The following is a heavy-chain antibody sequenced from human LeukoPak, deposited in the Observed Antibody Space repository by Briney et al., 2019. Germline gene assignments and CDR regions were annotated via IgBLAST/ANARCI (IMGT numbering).Heavy chain of an antibody. CDR1: GGSFSGYY. Sequence: SETLSLTCAVYGGSFSGYYGSWIRQPPGKGLEWIGEINHSGITNYNPSLKSRVTISVDTSKNQFSLKLSSVTAADTAVYYCARERGGGGFGVVIKRSYYYMDVWGKGTTVTVSS. D-gene: IGHD3-3*01. CDR3: ARERGGGGFGVVIKRSYYYMDV. CDR2: INHSGIT. J-gene: IGHJ6*03. V-gene: IGHV4-34*01.